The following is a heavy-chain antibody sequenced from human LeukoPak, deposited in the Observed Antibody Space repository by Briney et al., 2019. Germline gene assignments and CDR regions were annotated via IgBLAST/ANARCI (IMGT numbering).Heavy chain of an antibody. CDR3: AREGYCSGGSCYSREYFQH. CDR1: GGSISSGGYY. Sequence: SETLSLTCTVSGGSISSGGYYWSWIRQHRGKGLEWIGHIYYSGSTYYNPSLKSRVTISVDTSKNQFSLKLSSVTAADTAVYYCAREGYCSGGSCYSREYFQHWGQGTLVTVSS. J-gene: IGHJ1*01. D-gene: IGHD2-15*01. CDR2: IYYSGST. V-gene: IGHV4-31*03.